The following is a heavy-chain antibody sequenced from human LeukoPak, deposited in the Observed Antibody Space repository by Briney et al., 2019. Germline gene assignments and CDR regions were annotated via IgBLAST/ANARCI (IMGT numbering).Heavy chain of an antibody. D-gene: IGHD5-18*01. CDR3: ARGSTVRIQLWLRWFGP. V-gene: IGHV4-34*01. Sequence: SETLSLTCAVYGGSFSGYYWSWIRQPPGKGLEWIGEMNHSGSTNYNPSLKSRVTISVDTSKNQFSLKLSSVTAADTAVYYCARGSTVRIQLWLRWFGPWGQGTLVTVSS. J-gene: IGHJ5*02. CDR1: GGSFSGYY. CDR2: MNHSGST.